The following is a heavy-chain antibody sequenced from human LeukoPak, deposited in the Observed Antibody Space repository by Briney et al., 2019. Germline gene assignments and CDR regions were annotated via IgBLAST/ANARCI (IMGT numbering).Heavy chain of an antibody. D-gene: IGHD3-16*01. V-gene: IGHV3-21*01. Sequence: GGSLRLSCAASEITFSSYSMNWVRQAPGKGLEWVSSISSSSNYIYYADSVKVRFTISRDNARNSLYLQMNSLRAEDTALYYCAFGFGDYWGQGSLVTVSS. J-gene: IGHJ4*02. CDR1: EITFSSYS. CDR2: ISSSSNYI. CDR3: AFGFGDY.